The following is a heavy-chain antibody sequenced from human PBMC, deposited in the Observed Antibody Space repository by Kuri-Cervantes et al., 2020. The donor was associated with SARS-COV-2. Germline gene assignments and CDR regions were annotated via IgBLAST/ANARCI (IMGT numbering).Heavy chain of an antibody. CDR2: ISGSGGSA. CDR3: ASSGWDYYDSSGYYYYYYGMDV. V-gene: IGHV3-23*01. Sequence: GGSLRLSFAASGFTFRSYAMSWVRQAPGKGLEWVSAISGSGGSAYYADSVKGRFTISRDNSKNRLYLQMNSLRAEDTAVYYCASSGWDYYDSSGYYYYYYGMDVWGQGTTVTVSS. D-gene: IGHD3-22*01. J-gene: IGHJ6*02. CDR1: GFTFRSYA.